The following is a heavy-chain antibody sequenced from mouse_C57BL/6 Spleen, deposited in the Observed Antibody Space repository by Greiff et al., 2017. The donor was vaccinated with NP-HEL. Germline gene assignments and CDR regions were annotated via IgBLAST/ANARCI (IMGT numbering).Heavy chain of an antibody. V-gene: IGHV5-4*01. J-gene: IGHJ2*01. CDR2: ISDGGSYT. D-gene: IGHD3-2*02. CDR1: GFTFSSYA. Sequence: EVNVVESGGGLVKPGVSLKLSCAASGFTFSSYAMSWVRQTPEKRLEWVATISDGGSYTYYPDNVKGRFTISRDNAKNNLYLQMSHLKSEDTAMYYCAREQLRLHFDYWGQGTTLTVSS. CDR3: AREQLRLHFDY.